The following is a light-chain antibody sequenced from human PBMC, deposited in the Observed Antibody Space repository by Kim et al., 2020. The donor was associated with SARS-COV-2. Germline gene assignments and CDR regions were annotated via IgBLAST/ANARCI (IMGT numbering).Light chain of an antibody. Sequence: QSALTQPASVSGSPGQSITISCTGTSSDVGGYNYVSWYQQHPGKAPKLMIYDVTGRPSGVSNRFSGSKSGDTASLTISGLQAEDEADYYRSSYTSSSTYVFGTGTKVTVL. CDR2: DVT. V-gene: IGLV2-14*03. CDR3: SSYTSSSTYV. J-gene: IGLJ1*01. CDR1: SSDVGGYNY.